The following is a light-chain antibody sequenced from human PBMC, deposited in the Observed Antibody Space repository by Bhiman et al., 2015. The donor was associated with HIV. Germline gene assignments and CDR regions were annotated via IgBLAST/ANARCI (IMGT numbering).Light chain of an antibody. CDR1: SLRYFY. V-gene: IGLV3-19*01. CDR3: CSRDFSGNHR. Sequence: SSELTQDPAVSVALGRTVTITCQGDSLRYFYASWYQQKPGQAPLLVIYGKNTPGTTASLTITGAQAEDEADYYCCSRDFSGNHRFGGGTKLTVL. J-gene: IGLJ2*01. CDR2: GKN.